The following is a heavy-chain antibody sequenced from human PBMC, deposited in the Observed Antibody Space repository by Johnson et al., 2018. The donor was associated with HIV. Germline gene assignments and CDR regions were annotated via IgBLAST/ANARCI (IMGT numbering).Heavy chain of an antibody. Sequence: VQLVESGGRVVRPGGSLTLSCAASGFSFDDYGMTWVRQIAGKGLEWVSYISSSGSTIYSADSVKGRFTISRDNAKNSLYLQMNSLRAEDTAVYYCAREGEVGIAFDIWGQGTMVTVSS. D-gene: IGHD3-16*01. V-gene: IGHV3-48*04. CDR1: GFSFDDYG. J-gene: IGHJ3*02. CDR3: AREGEVGIAFDI. CDR2: ISSSGSTI.